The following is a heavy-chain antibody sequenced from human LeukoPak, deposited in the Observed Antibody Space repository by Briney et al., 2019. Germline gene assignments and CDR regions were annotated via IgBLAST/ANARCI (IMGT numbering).Heavy chain of an antibody. V-gene: IGHV3-53*01. J-gene: IGHJ3*02. D-gene: IGHD5-24*01. CDR1: GFTVSNKY. CDR2: IYSDGRT. Sequence: GGSLRLSCVASGFTVSNKYMTWVRQAPGKGLEWVSLIYSDGRTYYADSVKGRCTISRDNSKNTLYLQMNSLRAEDTAVYYCAKEDGYYRFGAFDIWGQGTMVTVSS. CDR3: AKEDGYYRFGAFDI.